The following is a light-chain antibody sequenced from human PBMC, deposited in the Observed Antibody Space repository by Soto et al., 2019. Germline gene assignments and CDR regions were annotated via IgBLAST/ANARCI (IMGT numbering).Light chain of an antibody. CDR2: EVS. Sequence: QSVLTQPPSASGSFGQSVTISCTGTSSDVGGYNYVSWYQQHPGKAPKLMIYEVSERPSGVPDRFSGSKSGNTASLTVSGLQADDEAGYYCSSYSGTNYHYVFGTGTKVT. V-gene: IGLV2-8*01. CDR1: SSDVGGYNY. CDR3: SSYSGTNYHYV. J-gene: IGLJ1*01.